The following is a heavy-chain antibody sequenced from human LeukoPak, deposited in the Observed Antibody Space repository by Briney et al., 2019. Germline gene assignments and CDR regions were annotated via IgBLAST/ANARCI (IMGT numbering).Heavy chain of an antibody. D-gene: IGHD6-19*01. CDR3: AKIPYEYNTGWYAAFDI. Sequence: TGGSLRLSCAASGFTFSSYAMSWVRQAPGKGLEWVSYISSSGSTIYYADSVKGRFTISRDNAKNSLYLQMNSLRAEDTAVYYCAKIPYEYNTGWYAAFDIWGQGTMVTVSS. J-gene: IGHJ3*02. CDR1: GFTFSSYA. V-gene: IGHV3-48*04. CDR2: ISSSGSTI.